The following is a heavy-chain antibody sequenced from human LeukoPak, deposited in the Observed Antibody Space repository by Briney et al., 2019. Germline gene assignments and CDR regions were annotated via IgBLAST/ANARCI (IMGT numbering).Heavy chain of an antibody. J-gene: IGHJ4*02. Sequence: SGPTLVKPTQTLTPTCTFSGFSLSNSGVGVGWIRQPPGKALEWLALIYWNDDKRYSPSLKSRLTITKDTSKNQVVLTMTNMDPVDTATYYCAHGDLTPDYYDSSGYNYWGQGTLVTVSS. D-gene: IGHD3-22*01. V-gene: IGHV2-5*01. CDR3: AHGDLTPDYYDSSGYNY. CDR2: IYWNDDK. CDR1: GFSLSNSGVG.